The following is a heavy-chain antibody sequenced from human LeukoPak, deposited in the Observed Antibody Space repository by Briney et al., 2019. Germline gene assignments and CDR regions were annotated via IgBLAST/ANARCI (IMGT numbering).Heavy chain of an antibody. V-gene: IGHV3-9*01. CDR2: ISWSSGSI. CDR1: GFTFDDYA. Sequence: PGGSLRLSCAASGFTFDDYAMHWVRQAPGKGLEWVSGISWSSGSIGYADSVKGRFTISRDNAKNSLYLQMSSLRAEDTAVYYCARVGGSSWPYYFDYWGQGTLVTVSS. CDR3: ARVGGSSWPYYFDY. J-gene: IGHJ4*02. D-gene: IGHD6-13*01.